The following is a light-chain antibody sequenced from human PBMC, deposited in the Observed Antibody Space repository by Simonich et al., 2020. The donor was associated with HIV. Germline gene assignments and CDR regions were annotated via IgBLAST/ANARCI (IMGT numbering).Light chain of an antibody. CDR3: QQYYGTPLS. CDR1: QSVLYSSNNKNY. Sequence: DIVMTQSPESLAVSLGERATINCKSSQSVLYSSNNKNYLAWYQQKPGQPPKLLIYLASTRESGVPDRFSGSGSGTDFTLTISSLQAEDVAVYYCQQYYGTPLSFGGGTKVEVK. CDR2: LAS. V-gene: IGKV4-1*01. J-gene: IGKJ4*01.